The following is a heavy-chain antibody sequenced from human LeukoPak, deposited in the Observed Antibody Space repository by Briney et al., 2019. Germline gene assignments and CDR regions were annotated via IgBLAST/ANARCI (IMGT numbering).Heavy chain of an antibody. D-gene: IGHD3-10*01. J-gene: IGHJ3*02. CDR1: GYSFTSYW. Sequence: GESLKISCKGSGYSFTSYWIGWVRQMPGKGLEWMGIIYPGDSDTRYSPSFQGQVTISADKSISTAYLQWSSLKASDTAMYYCASRPLSDYGSGSYVAFDIWGQGTMVTVSS. V-gene: IGHV5-51*01. CDR3: ASRPLSDYGSGSYVAFDI. CDR2: IYPGDSDT.